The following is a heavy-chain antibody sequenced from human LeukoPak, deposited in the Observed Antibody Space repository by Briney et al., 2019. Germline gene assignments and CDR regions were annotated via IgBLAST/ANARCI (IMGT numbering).Heavy chain of an antibody. Sequence: GRSLRLSCAASGLTFSDFTMSWVRQAPGKGLDWISGITNSGSDTYYADSVKGRFTISRDNSKNTLYLQMNGLRVEDTAIYYCVKDRGPGADFDYWGQGTLVTVSS. J-gene: IGHJ4*02. V-gene: IGHV3-23*01. CDR2: ITNSGSDT. CDR3: VKDRGPGADFDY. D-gene: IGHD1-26*01. CDR1: GLTFSDFT.